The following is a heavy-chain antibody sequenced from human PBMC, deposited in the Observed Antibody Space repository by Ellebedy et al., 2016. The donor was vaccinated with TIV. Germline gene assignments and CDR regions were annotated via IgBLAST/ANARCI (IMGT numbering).Heavy chain of an antibody. Sequence: GESLKISCAASGFTFSSYAMSWVRQAPGKGLEWVSAISGSGGSTYYADSVKGRFTISRDNSKNTLYLQMNSLRAEDTAVYYCAKDIKGARTVVAAIGWFDPWGQGTLVTVSS. J-gene: IGHJ5*02. CDR2: ISGSGGST. CDR3: AKDIKGARTVVAAIGWFDP. D-gene: IGHD2-15*01. CDR1: GFTFSSYA. V-gene: IGHV3-23*01.